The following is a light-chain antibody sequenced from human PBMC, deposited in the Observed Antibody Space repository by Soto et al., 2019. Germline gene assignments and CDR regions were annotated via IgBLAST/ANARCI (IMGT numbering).Light chain of an antibody. J-gene: IGLJ1*01. CDR2: ENN. CDR1: SSNIGAGYE. CDR3: QSYDSSLSGYV. Sequence: QSVLTQPPSVSEAPGQRVTISCTGSSSNIGAGYEAHWYQQVPGTAPKLLIYENNNRPSGVPDRFSDSKSGTSASLAITGLQAEDEAEYYCQSYDSSLSGYVFGTGTKVTVL. V-gene: IGLV1-40*01.